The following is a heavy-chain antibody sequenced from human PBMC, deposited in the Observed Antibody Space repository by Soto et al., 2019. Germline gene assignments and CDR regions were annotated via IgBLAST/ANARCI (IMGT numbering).Heavy chain of an antibody. V-gene: IGHV4-59*01. CDR1: GGSISSYY. D-gene: IGHD5-18*01. J-gene: IGHJ4*02. CDR2: IYYSGST. CDR3: ARDPAIPLWSPHFDY. Sequence: KPSETLSLTCTVSGGSISSYYWSWIRQPPGKGLEWIGYIYYSGSTNYNPSLKSRVTISVDTSKNQFSLKLSSVTAADTAVYYCARDPAIPLWSPHFDYWGQGTLLTVSS.